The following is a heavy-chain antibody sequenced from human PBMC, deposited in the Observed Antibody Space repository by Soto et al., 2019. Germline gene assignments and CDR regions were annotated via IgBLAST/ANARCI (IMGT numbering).Heavy chain of an antibody. Sequence: ETLSLTCTVSGDSITSTSYYWGWIRQPSGKGLEWIGCIHYSGSAYYNPSLRSRVTSSVDTSKNQFSLKVSSVTAADTAVYYCARRLFSSTWPSYFDYWGEGTLVTVSS. V-gene: IGHV4-39*01. CDR2: IHYSGSA. CDR1: GDSITSTSYY. D-gene: IGHD6-13*01. J-gene: IGHJ4*02. CDR3: ARRLFSSTWPSYFDY.